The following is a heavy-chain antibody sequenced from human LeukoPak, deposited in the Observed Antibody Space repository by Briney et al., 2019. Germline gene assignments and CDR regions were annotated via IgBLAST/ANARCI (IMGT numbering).Heavy chain of an antibody. D-gene: IGHD6-19*01. CDR1: GYTFTSYG. J-gene: IGHJ4*02. V-gene: IGHV1-18*01. CDR2: ISTYNGNT. CDR3: ARSSLAVAGSVFDY. Sequence: GASVKVSCKASGYTFTSYGISWVRQAPGQGLEWMGWISTYNGNTHYAQKLQGRVTMTTDTSTSTAHMELRSLRSDDTAVYYCARSSLAVAGSVFDYWGQGTLVTVSS.